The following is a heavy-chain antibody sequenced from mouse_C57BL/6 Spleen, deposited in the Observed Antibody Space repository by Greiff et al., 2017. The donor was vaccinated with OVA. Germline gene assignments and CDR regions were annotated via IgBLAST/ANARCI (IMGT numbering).Heavy chain of an antibody. V-gene: IGHV1-15*01. Sequence: QVQLQQSGAELVRPGASVTLSCKASGYTFTDYEMHWVKQTPVHGLEWIGAIDPETGGTAYNQKFKGKAILTADKSSSTAYMELRSLTSEDSAVYYCTRERDSNYVGFAYWGQGTLVTVSA. D-gene: IGHD2-5*01. CDR3: TRERDSNYVGFAY. CDR1: GYTFTDYE. J-gene: IGHJ3*01. CDR2: IDPETGGT.